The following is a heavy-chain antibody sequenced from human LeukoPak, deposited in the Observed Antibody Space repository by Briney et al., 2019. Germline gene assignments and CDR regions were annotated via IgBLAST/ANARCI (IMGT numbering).Heavy chain of an antibody. Sequence: SQTLSLTCTVSGGSISSGGYSWSWIRQHPGKGLEWIGYIYYSGSTYYNPSLKGRVTISVDTSKNQFSLKLSSVTAADTAVYYCARHADTWYYLDYWGQGTLVTVSS. CDR3: ARHADTWYYLDY. CDR1: GGSISSGGYS. J-gene: IGHJ4*02. V-gene: IGHV4-31*03. CDR2: IYYSGST. D-gene: IGHD2-8*02.